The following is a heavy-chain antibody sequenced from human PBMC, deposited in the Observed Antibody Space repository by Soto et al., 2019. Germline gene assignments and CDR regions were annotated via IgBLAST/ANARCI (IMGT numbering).Heavy chain of an antibody. J-gene: IGHJ4*02. V-gene: IGHV4-39*01. Sequence: PSETLSLTCTVSGNSISGTSSFLPWIRQPPGKNLERIGSVYYTGSTYYNSSLKSRVSISIDTSKNQFSLSLNSVTAAGTAVYYCTRRVRSTGLLDYWGQGALVTVSS. CDR3: TRRVRSTGLLDY. D-gene: IGHD4-4*01. CDR2: VYYTGST. CDR1: GNSISGTSSF.